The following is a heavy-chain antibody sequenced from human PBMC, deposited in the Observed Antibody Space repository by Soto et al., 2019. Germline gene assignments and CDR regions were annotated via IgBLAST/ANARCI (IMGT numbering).Heavy chain of an antibody. CDR2: IYYTGRT. Sequence: QLQLQGSGPGLVKPSETLSLTCTVSGGSISTTTYYWGWVRQPPGKGLEWIGNIYYTGRTYYNPSLKSRVTISVDTSNNQFSLRLNSVTAADTAVYFCATHRRYSSGWYYYGMDVWGQGTTVTASS. CDR3: ATHRRYSSGWYYYGMDV. CDR1: GGSISTTTYY. D-gene: IGHD6-25*01. J-gene: IGHJ6*02. V-gene: IGHV4-39*01.